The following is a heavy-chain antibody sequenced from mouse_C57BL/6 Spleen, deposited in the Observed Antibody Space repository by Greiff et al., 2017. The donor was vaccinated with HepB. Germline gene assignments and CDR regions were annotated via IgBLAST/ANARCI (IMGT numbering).Heavy chain of an antibody. D-gene: IGHD2-5*01. CDR2: ISSGSSTI. CDR3: ARSDYSNYLAWFAY. CDR1: GFTFSDYG. V-gene: IGHV5-17*01. Sequence: EVQLVESGGGLVKPGGSLKLSCAASGFTFSDYGMHWVRQAPEKGLEWVAYISSGSSTIYYADTVKGRFTISRDNAKNTLFLQMTSLRSEDTAMYYCARSDYSNYLAWFAYWGQGTLVTVSA. J-gene: IGHJ3*01.